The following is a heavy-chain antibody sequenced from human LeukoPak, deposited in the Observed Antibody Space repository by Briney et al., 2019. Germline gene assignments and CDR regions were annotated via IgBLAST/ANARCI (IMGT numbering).Heavy chain of an antibody. CDR3: ARDSVYATNWYDP. J-gene: IGHJ5*02. CDR2: ITFSGGT. D-gene: IGHD2-8*01. V-gene: IGHV4-59*01. CDR1: GASISSSN. Sequence: SGTLSLTCTVSGASISSSNWNWVRQAPGKGLEWIGYITFSGGTNYHPSLGSRVTISHDMSKNQFSLKLTSVTAADTAIYYCARDSVYATNWYDPWGQGTLVTVSS.